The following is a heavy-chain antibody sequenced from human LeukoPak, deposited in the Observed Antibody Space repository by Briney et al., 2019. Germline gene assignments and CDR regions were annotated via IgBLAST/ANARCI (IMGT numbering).Heavy chain of an antibody. CDR2: IRSDGINK. D-gene: IGHD3-9*01. J-gene: IGHJ4*02. CDR3: AKDMRGGSKRYFDWLTDY. CDR1: GFTFSNYG. Sequence: PGGSLRLSCAASGFTFSNYGMHWVRQAPGKGLEWVAFIRSDGINKYHADSVKGRFTISRDNSKNTLFLQMKSLRAEDTAVYYCAKDMRGGSKRYFDWLTDYWGQGTLVTVSS. V-gene: IGHV3-30*02.